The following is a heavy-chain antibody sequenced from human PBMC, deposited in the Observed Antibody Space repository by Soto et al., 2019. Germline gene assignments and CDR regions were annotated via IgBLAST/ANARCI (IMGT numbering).Heavy chain of an antibody. D-gene: IGHD3-3*01. CDR2: ISGSDGKT. CDR1: GFSFVSYA. Sequence: PGESLSLSCASSGFSFVSYALSWVRQAPGKGLEWVSTISGSDGKTFYADSVKGWFSISRDTSKSTLYLQMNSVRADDTAMYYCARWSYLDYWGQGTRVTVS. CDR3: ARWSYLDY. V-gene: IGHV3-23*01. J-gene: IGHJ4*02.